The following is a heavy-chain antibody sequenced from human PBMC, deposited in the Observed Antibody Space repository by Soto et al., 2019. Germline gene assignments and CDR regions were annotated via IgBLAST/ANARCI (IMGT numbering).Heavy chain of an antibody. V-gene: IGHV3-23*01. CDR2: ISGSGGST. J-gene: IGHJ4*02. CDR3: AKARLSHRVLFLGPDY. Sequence: PGGSLRLSCAASGFTFSSYAMSWVRQAPGKGLEWVSAISGSGGSTYYADSVKGRFTISRDNSKNTLYLQMNSLRAEDTAVYYCAKARLSHRVLFLGPDYWGQGTLVTVSS. CDR1: GFTFSSYA.